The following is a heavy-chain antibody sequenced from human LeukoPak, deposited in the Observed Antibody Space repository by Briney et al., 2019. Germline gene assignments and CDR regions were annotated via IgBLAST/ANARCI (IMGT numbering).Heavy chain of an antibody. D-gene: IGHD2-15*01. V-gene: IGHV1-3*01. CDR1: GHIFISYA. J-gene: IGHJ4*02. Sequence: ASVKVSCKASGHIFISYAMHWVRQAPGQRLEWMGWITAGNGNTKYSQKFQGRVTITRDTSASTAYMELSSLRSEDTAVYYCARDSGEYYFDYWGQGTLVTVSS. CDR2: ITAGNGNT. CDR3: ARDSGEYYFDY.